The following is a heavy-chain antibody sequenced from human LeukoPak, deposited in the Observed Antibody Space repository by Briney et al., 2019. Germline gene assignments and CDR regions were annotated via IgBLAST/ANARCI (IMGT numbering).Heavy chain of an antibody. CDR2: IIPMFGTT. D-gene: IGHD5-24*01. CDR1: GATFSTHA. CDR3: ARDNSVRDEAWWFNP. J-gene: IGHJ5*02. V-gene: IGHV1-69*05. Sequence: SVKVSCKASGATFSTHAFSWVRQAPGQGLEWMGGIIPMFGTTNYAQKFQGRVTLTRDMSTSTDYLELSSLRSEDTAVYYCARDNSVRDEAWWFNPWGQGTLVTVSS.